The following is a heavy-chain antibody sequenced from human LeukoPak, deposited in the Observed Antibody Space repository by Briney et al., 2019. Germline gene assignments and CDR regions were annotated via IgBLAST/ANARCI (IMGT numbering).Heavy chain of an antibody. CDR1: GFTFSSYS. J-gene: IGHJ3*02. CDR2: ISSSSSYI. CDR3: ARDRGGWSSDAFDI. D-gene: IGHD2-15*01. Sequence: GGSLRLSCAASGFTFSSYSMNWVRQAPGKGLEWVSSISSSSSYIYYADSVKGRFTISRDNAKNSLYLQMNSPRAEDTAVYYCARDRGGWSSDAFDIWGQGTMVTVSS. V-gene: IGHV3-21*01.